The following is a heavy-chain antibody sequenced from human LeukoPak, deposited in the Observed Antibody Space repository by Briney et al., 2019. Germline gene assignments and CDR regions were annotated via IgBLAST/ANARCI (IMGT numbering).Heavy chain of an antibody. D-gene: IGHD6-25*01. Sequence: GGSLRLSCAASGFTFSGSWMTWVRQAPGKGLEWVANIKQDGGEKYYVDSVKGRFTISRDNAKNSLYLQMNSLRADDTAVYYCARDLYNSASRWGQGTLVTVSS. CDR2: IKQDGGEK. V-gene: IGHV3-7*03. CDR3: ARDLYNSASR. CDR1: GFTFSGSW. J-gene: IGHJ4*02.